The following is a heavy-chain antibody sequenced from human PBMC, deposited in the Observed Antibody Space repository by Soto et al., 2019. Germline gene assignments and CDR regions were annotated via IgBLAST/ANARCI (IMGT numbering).Heavy chain of an antibody. CDR3: AHRPRGYSYHFDY. CDR1: GFSLSTRGVG. Sequence: QITLKESGPTLVKPTQTLTVTCTFSGFSLSTRGVGVGWIRQPPGKALEWLALIYWDDDEGYSPSLKSRLTITKDTSKNQVVLTMTNIDPVDTATYYCAHRPRGYSYHFDYWCQGTLVTVSS. CDR2: IYWDDDE. D-gene: IGHD5-18*01. J-gene: IGHJ4*02. V-gene: IGHV2-5*02.